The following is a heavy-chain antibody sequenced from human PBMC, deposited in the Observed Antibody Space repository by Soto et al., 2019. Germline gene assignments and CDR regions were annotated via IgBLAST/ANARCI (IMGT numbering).Heavy chain of an antibody. CDR1: GFTFYAYA. CDR2: ISDTGVST. V-gene: IGHV3-23*01. J-gene: IGHJ4*02. CDR3: AKVHSNYYDSSGPLDY. D-gene: IGHD3-22*01. Sequence: PGGSLRLSCAASGFTFYAYAMSWVRQAPGKGLEWVSGISDTGVSTYYADSVKGRFTISRDNSKNTLYLQMNSLRAEDTAVYYCAKVHSNYYDSSGPLDYWGQGTLVTVSS.